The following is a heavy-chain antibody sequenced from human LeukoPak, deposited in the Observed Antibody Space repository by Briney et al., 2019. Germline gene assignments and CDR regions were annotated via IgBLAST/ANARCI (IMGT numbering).Heavy chain of an antibody. CDR3: AKWGDYDVLTGYYGSDY. D-gene: IGHD3-9*01. J-gene: IGHJ4*02. CDR2: YTGGGSGI. V-gene: IGHV3-23*01. CDR1: VITFSNYT. Sequence: GGPLRLSSAASVITFSNYTLSWVREPPGRGLEWSSIYTGGGSGIYYADSMKSRISISRDNSKNTLYLQINNLRAEDTAVYYCAKWGDYDVLTGYYGSDYWGQGTLVTVSS.